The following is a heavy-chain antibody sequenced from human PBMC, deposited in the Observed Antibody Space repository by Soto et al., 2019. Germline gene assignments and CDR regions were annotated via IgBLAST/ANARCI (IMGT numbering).Heavy chain of an antibody. D-gene: IGHD4-17*01. V-gene: IGHV3-21*06. CDR3: ARDLRGHYGP. CDR2: VSGSSYYI. CDR1: GFNFRNFN. J-gene: IGHJ3*01. Sequence: ESGGGLVKPGGSLRLSCEGSGFNFRNFNMIWVRQAPGKGLEWVSSVSGSSYYIYYADSVKGRFTVSRDNANNLVFLQMNGLRPEDTAMYYCARDLRGHYGPWGQGTMVTVSS.